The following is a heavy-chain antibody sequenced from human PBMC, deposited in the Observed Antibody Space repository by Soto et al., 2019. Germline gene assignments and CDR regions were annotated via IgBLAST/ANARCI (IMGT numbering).Heavy chain of an antibody. CDR2: IIPIFGTA. D-gene: IGHD1-26*01. CDR1: GGTFSSYA. V-gene: IGHV1-69*13. Sequence: GASVKVSCKASGGTFSSYAISWVRQAPGQGLEWMGGIIPIFGTANYAQKFQGRVTITADESTSTAYMELSSLRSEDTAVYYCARDRGRELWPQGGWFDPWGQGTLVTVSS. J-gene: IGHJ5*02. CDR3: ARDRGRELWPQGGWFDP.